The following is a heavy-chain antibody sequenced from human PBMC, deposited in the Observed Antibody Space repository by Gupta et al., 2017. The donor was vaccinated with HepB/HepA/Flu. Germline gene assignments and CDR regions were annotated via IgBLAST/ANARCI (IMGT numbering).Heavy chain of an antibody. Sequence: QVQLQQWGAGLLKPSETLSLTCAVYGGSFSGYNWSWIRQPPGKGLEWIGEINHSGNNNYNPSIKRRGTRAVDTSKNQLPLKRSAVTAAETAVYYCARGTIFGVVSSTGSYYYMDVGGKGTTVTVSS. CDR1: GGSFSGYN. CDR3: ARGTIFGVVSSTGSYYYMDV. D-gene: IGHD3-3*01. V-gene: IGHV4-34*01. J-gene: IGHJ6*03. CDR2: INHSGNN.